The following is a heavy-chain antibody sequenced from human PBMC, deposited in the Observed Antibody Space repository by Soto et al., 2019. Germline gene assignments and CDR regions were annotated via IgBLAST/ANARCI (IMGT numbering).Heavy chain of an antibody. CDR1: SGSFSGYY. J-gene: IGHJ4*02. Sequence: PSETLSLTCAVSSGSFSGYYWSWIRQPPGKGLEWIGEINHSGSTNYNPSLKSRVTISVDTSKNQFSLKLSSVTAADTAVYYCARGSWDIVVVVAATTLGPFDYWGQGTLVTVSS. V-gene: IGHV4-34*01. CDR2: INHSGST. CDR3: ARGSWDIVVVVAATTLGPFDY. D-gene: IGHD2-15*01.